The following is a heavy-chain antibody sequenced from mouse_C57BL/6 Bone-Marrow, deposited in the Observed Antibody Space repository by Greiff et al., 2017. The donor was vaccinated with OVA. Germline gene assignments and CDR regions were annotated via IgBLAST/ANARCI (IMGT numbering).Heavy chain of an antibody. CDR3: ARNLITTVDAMDY. CDR2: IYPGSGST. J-gene: IGHJ4*01. V-gene: IGHV1-55*01. D-gene: IGHD1-1*01. Sequence: VQLQQPGAELVKPGASVKMSCKASGYTFTSYWITWVKQRPGQGLEWIGDIYPGSGSTNYNEKFKSKATLTVDTSSSTAYMQLSSLTSEDSAVYYCARNLITTVDAMDYWGQGTSVTVSS. CDR1: GYTFTSYW.